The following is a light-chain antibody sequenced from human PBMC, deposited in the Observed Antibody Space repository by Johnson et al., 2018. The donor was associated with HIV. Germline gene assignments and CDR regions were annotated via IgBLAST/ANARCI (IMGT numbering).Light chain of an antibody. CDR1: SSNIGNKY. CDR2: ENS. Sequence: QSMLTQPPSVSAAPGQKVTISCSGSSSNIGNKYVSWYQQLPGTAPKLLIYENSKRPSGIPDRFSGSKSGTSATLGITGLQTGDEADYYCGTWDTSLSAGGVFGAGTKFTVL. CDR3: GTWDTSLSAGGV. J-gene: IGLJ1*01. V-gene: IGLV1-51*02.